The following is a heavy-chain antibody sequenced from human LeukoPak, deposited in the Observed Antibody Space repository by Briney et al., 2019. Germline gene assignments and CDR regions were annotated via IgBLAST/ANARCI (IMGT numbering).Heavy chain of an antibody. J-gene: IGHJ4*02. CDR2: ISYDGSNK. V-gene: IGHV3-30*04. CDR3: ARENYYDRPFDY. D-gene: IGHD3-22*01. Sequence: PGGSLRLSCAASGFTFSSYAMHWVRQAPGKGLEWVAVISYDGSNKYYADSVKGRFTISRDNSKSTLYLQMNSLRAEDTAVYYCARENYYDRPFDYWGQGTLVTVSS. CDR1: GFTFSSYA.